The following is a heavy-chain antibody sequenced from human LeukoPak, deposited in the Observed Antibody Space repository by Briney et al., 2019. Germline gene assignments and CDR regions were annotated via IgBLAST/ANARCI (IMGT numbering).Heavy chain of an antibody. CDR1: GGSISSISYY. CDR2: IYYSGST. Sequence: EALSLTCTVSGGSISSISYYWGWIRQPPGKGLEWIGSIYYSGSTYYNPSLKSRVTISVDTSKNQFSLKLSSVTAADTAVYYCARGFLVVVPAARSYYYGMDVWGQGTTVTVSS. D-gene: IGHD2-2*01. CDR3: ARGFLVVVPAARSYYYGMDV. J-gene: IGHJ6*02. V-gene: IGHV4-39*07.